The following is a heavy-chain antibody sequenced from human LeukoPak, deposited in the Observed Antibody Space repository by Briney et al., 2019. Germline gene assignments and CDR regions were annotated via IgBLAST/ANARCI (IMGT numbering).Heavy chain of an antibody. D-gene: IGHD3-10*01. V-gene: IGHV4-59*01. CDR3: AGSYGSGSYFPPPYGMDV. CDR2: IYYSGST. CDR1: GGSINSYY. J-gene: IGHJ6*02. Sequence: PSETLSLTCTVSGGSINSYYWSWIRQPPGKGLEWIGYIYYSGSTNYNPSLKSRVTISVDTSKNQFSLKLSSVTAADTAVYYCAGSYGSGSYFPPPYGMDVWGQGTTVTVSS.